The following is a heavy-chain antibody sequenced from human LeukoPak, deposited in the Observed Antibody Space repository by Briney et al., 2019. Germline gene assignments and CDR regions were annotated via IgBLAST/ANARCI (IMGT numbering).Heavy chain of an antibody. CDR2: ISAYNGNT. CDR1: GYTFTSYG. V-gene: IGHV1-18*01. J-gene: IGHJ5*02. CDR3: ASVTSPGDDFWSVYWFDP. D-gene: IGHD3-3*01. Sequence: GASVKVSCKASGYTFTSYGISWVRQAPGQGLEWMGCISAYNGNTNYAQKLQGRATMTTDTSTSTAYMELRSLRSDDTAVYYCASVTSPGDDFWSVYWFDPWGQGTLVTVSS.